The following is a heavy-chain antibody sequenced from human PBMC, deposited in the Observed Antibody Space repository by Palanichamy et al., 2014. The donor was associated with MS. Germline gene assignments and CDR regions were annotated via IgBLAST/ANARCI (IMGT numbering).Heavy chain of an antibody. CDR3: ARRYTSSWFSDY. CDR1: GYTFTSYV. V-gene: IGHV1-18*01. Sequence: QVQLVQSGAEVKKPGASVKVSCKASGYTFTSYVITWVRQAPGQGLEWMGWISGYNGNRTYEENLQGRITMTTDTSTTTAYMELSSLRSDDTAVYYCARRYTSSWFSDYWGQGTLVTVSS. D-gene: IGHD6-13*01. J-gene: IGHJ4*02. CDR2: ISGYNGNR.